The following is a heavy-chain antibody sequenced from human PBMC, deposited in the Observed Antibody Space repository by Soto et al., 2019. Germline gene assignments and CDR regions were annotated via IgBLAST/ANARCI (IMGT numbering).Heavy chain of an antibody. J-gene: IGHJ6*02. V-gene: IGHV3-7*05. D-gene: IGHD5-18*01. CDR2: INLDGSEK. CDR3: AREGSTSWYSYDYHGMDV. CDR1: GFTFRTYW. Sequence: EVQLVESGGGLVQPGGCLRRSCAASGFTFRTYWLSWVRQVRGKGLEWVANINLDGSEKNYVDSVKGRFTISRDNARNSLYLQMSSLRAEDTALYYCAREGSTSWYSYDYHGMDVWGQGTTVTVSS.